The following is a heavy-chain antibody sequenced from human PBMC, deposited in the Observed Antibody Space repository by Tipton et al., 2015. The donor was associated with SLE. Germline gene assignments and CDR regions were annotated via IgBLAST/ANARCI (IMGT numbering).Heavy chain of an antibody. CDR3: ARGVLGGSYPY. J-gene: IGHJ4*02. V-gene: IGHV4-39*07. Sequence: TLSLTCTVSGDSISSSNYYWGWIRQPPGKGLEWIGSISYSGTTSYNPSLKSRVTISVDTSKNQFSLKLSSVTAADTAVYYCARGVLGGSYPYWGQGTLVTVSS. CDR2: ISYSGTT. CDR1: GDSISSSNYY. D-gene: IGHD1-26*01.